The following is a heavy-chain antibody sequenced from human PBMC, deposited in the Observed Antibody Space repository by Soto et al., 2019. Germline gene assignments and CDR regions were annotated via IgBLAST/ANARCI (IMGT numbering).Heavy chain of an antibody. CDR1: GGSINTYN. V-gene: IGHV4-59*01. CDR3: ARGGRLRMGEPSRGDAFDI. D-gene: IGHD3-16*01. J-gene: IGHJ3*02. CDR2: IHYGGRT. Sequence: QVQLQESCPGLVKPSETLSLTCSVSGGSINTYNWNWIRPSPGKGLAWLGCIHYGGRTNYSPALKRRVSISVDTSESQFSLKRSSATAADRAVYYCARGGRLRMGEPSRGDAFDIWGQGTLVTVSS.